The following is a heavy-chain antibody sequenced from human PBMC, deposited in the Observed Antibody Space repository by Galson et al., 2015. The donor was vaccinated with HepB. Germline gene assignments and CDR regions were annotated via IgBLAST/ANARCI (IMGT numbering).Heavy chain of an antibody. CDR2: LIPTSART. Sequence: SVKVSCKASGGTFRNYAFTWVRQAPGQGLEWMGGLIPTSARTNYAQKFQGRVTITADRSTSTAYVVLSSLGSEDTAVYYCARVGGYENAFDLWGQGTMVTVSS. CDR1: GGTFRNYA. CDR3: ARVGGYENAFDL. D-gene: IGHD5-12*01. J-gene: IGHJ3*01. V-gene: IGHV1-69*06.